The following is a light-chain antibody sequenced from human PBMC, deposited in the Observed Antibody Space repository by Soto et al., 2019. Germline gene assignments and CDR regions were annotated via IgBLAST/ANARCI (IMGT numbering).Light chain of an antibody. Sequence: EIVMTQSPATLSVSPGERATLSCRASQSVSSNLAWYQQKPGQAPRLLIYGASTRATGIPARFSGSGSGTEFTLTISSLQSVDYAVYYCHQYNNWPPWTFGQGTKVDI. CDR3: HQYNNWPPWT. CDR2: GAS. CDR1: QSVSSN. V-gene: IGKV3-15*01. J-gene: IGKJ1*01.